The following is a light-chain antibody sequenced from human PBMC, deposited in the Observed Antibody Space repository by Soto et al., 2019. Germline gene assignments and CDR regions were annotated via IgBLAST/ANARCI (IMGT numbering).Light chain of an antibody. CDR3: QQYNNWPTWT. J-gene: IGKJ1*01. Sequence: EIVLTQSPGTLSLSPGKRVTLSCRARQSVGSNLAWYQQKPGQAPRLLIYGASTRATGIPARFSGSGSETEFTLTISSLQAEDSAVYFCQQYNNWPTWTFGQGTKVDI. CDR1: QSVGSN. CDR2: GAS. V-gene: IGKV3-15*01.